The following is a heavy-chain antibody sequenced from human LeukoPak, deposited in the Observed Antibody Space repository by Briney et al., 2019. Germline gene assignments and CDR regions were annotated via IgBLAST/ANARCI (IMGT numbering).Heavy chain of an antibody. CDR1: GFTFTSYA. V-gene: IGHV3-23*01. D-gene: IGHD6-13*01. J-gene: IGHJ4*02. Sequence: GGSLRLSCAASGFTFTSYAMSWVRQAPGKGLEWVSAISGGGSGTYYSDSVKGRFTVSRDNSKNTLYLQMNSLRAEDTAVCYCAKVSSSWSPFDYWGQGTLVTVSS. CDR3: AKVSSSWSPFDY. CDR2: ISGGGSGT.